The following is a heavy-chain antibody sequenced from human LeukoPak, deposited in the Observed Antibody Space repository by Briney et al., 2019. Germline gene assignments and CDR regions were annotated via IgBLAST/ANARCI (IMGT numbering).Heavy chain of an antibody. D-gene: IGHD3-10*01. CDR3: AKGRGAFDI. J-gene: IGHJ3*02. V-gene: IGHV3-30*18. CDR2: ISNDGSNK. Sequence: GGSLRLSCVASGFTFSSYGMHWVRQAPGKGLEWVAVISNDGSNKYYTDSVKGRFTISRDNSKNTLYLQMNSLRAEDTAVYYCAKGRGAFDIWGQGTMVTVSS. CDR1: GFTFSSYG.